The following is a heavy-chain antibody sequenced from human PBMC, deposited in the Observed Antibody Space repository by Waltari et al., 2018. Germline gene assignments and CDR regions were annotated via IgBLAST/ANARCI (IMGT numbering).Heavy chain of an antibody. CDR2: INHSGST. J-gene: IGHJ3*02. V-gene: IGHV4-34*01. CDR1: GGSFRGYY. Sequence: QVQLQQWGAGLLTPSDTLSPPCAVYGGSFRGYYWSWIRQPPGTGLGWIGEINHSGSTNYNPSLKSRITISVDTSKSQFSLKLSSVTAAETAVYYCARDRGLRRLSTFEIWGQGTMVTVSS. D-gene: IGHD3-16*02. CDR3: ARDRGLRRLSTFEI.